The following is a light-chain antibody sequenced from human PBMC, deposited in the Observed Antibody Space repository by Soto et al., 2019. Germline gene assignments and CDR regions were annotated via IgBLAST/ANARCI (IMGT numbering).Light chain of an antibody. Sequence: DVQLTQSPSFLSASVGDRVSITCRASQGISYFLGWYQQKSGKAPKLLISAASTLQIGVPSRFSGSGSGTEFTLTISSLQPEDFASYYCQQFNTYPFTFGQGTRLEIK. CDR1: QGISYF. J-gene: IGKJ5*01. CDR3: QQFNTYPFT. V-gene: IGKV1-9*01. CDR2: AAS.